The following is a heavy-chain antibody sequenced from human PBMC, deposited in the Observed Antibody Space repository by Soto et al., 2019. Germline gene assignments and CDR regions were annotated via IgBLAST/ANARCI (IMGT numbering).Heavy chain of an antibody. Sequence: ASVKVSCKASGGTFSSYAISWVRQAPGQGLEWMGGIIPIFGTANYAQKFQGRVTITADESTSTAYMELSSLRSEDTAVYYCARERGSYYYDSSGYYAFDIWGQGTMVTVSS. CDR1: GGTFSSYA. CDR3: ARERGSYYYDSSGYYAFDI. J-gene: IGHJ3*02. V-gene: IGHV1-69*13. CDR2: IIPIFGTA. D-gene: IGHD3-22*01.